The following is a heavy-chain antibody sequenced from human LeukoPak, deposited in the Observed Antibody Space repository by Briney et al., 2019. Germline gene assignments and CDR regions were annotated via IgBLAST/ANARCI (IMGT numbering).Heavy chain of an antibody. CDR1: GGSISSNSYY. CDR2: IYYSGST. D-gene: IGHD6-6*01. CDR3: ARGRREQLVRSPPNWFDP. Sequence: SETLSLTCAVSGGSISSNSYYWGWIRQPPGKGLEWIGSIYYSGSTYYNPSLKSRVTISVDTSKNQFSLNLSSVTAADTAVYYCARGRREQLVRSPPNWFDPWGQGTLVTVSS. V-gene: IGHV4-39*07. J-gene: IGHJ5*02.